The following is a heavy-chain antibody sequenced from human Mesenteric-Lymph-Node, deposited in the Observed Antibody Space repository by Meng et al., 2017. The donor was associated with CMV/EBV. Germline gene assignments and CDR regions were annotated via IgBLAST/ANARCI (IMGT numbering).Heavy chain of an antibody. CDR3: AFSGVSGVNY. Sequence: GESLKISCAASGFTFSDYYMSWIRQAPGKGLEWVSYISSSGSTIYYADSVKGRFTISRDNAKNSLYLQMNSLRAEDTAVYYCAFSGVSGVNYWGQGTLVTVSS. D-gene: IGHD5-12*01. J-gene: IGHJ4*02. V-gene: IGHV3-11*04. CDR2: ISSSGSTI. CDR1: GFTFSDYY.